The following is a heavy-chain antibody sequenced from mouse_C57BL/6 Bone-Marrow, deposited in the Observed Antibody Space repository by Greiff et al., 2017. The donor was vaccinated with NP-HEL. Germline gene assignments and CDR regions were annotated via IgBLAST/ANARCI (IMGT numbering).Heavy chain of an antibody. D-gene: IGHD2-3*01. Sequence: EVQLQQSGTVLARPGASVKMSCKTSGYTFTSYWMHWVKQRPGQGLEWIGAIYPGNSDTSYNQKFKGKAKLTAVTSASTAYMELSSLTNEDFAVYYCTKTDGYPYFDVWGTGTTVTVSS. CDR1: GYTFTSYW. CDR3: TKTDGYPYFDV. V-gene: IGHV1-5*01. CDR2: IYPGNSDT. J-gene: IGHJ1*03.